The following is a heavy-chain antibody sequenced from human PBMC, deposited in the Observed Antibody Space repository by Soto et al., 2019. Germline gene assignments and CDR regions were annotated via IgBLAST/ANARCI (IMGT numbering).Heavy chain of an antibody. Sequence: QVQLVESGGGVVQPGTSPRVSCVGSGFTFRSYVIHWVRQAPGKGLEWVALTSYDGSDKYYADSVRGRFTISRDNSRNTVDLQMDSLRLEDTALYYCARWGTTGGLDVWGQGTLVSVSS. CDR1: GFTFRSYV. CDR3: ARWGTTGGLDV. J-gene: IGHJ1*01. D-gene: IGHD3-16*01. CDR2: TSYDGSDK. V-gene: IGHV3-30*19.